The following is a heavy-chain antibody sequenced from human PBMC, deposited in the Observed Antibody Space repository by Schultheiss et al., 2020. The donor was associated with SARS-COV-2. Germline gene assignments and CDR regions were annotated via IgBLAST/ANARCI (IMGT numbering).Heavy chain of an antibody. CDR3: AKASVGATVRWFDP. CDR2: IRSKSNNYAT. V-gene: IGHV3-73*01. D-gene: IGHD1-26*01. J-gene: IGHJ5*02. Sequence: GGSLRLSCAASGFTFSSYAMSWVRQAPGKGLEWVGRIRSKSNNYATAYAASVKGRFTISRDDSKNTAYLEMNSLKTEDTAVYYCAKASVGATVRWFDPWGQGTLVTVSS. CDR1: GFTFSSYA.